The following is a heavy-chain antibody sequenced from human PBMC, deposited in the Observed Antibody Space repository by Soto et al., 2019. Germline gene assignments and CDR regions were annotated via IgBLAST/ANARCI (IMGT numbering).Heavy chain of an antibody. D-gene: IGHD6-19*01. Sequence: QVQLQQWGAGLLKPSETLSLTCAVYGGSFSGYYWSWIRQPPGKGLEWIGEINHSGSTNYNPSLKSRVTISVDTSKNQFSLKLSSVTAADTAVYYCARPVAGSSLSDYWGQGTLVTVSS. V-gene: IGHV4-34*01. CDR2: INHSGST. CDR1: GGSFSGYY. CDR3: ARPVAGSSLSDY. J-gene: IGHJ4*02.